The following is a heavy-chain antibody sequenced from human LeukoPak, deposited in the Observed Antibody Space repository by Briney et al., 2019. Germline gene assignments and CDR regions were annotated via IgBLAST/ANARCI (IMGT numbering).Heavy chain of an antibody. V-gene: IGHV1-46*03. D-gene: IGHD2-8*02. Sequence: ASVKVPCKASGYTFTSYYMHWVRQAPGQGLEWMGIINPSGGSTSYAQKFQGRVTMTRDTSTSTVYMELSSLRSEDTAVYYCARADWWAYYFDYWGQGTLVTVSS. CDR2: INPSGGST. J-gene: IGHJ4*02. CDR3: ARADWWAYYFDY. CDR1: GYTFTSYY.